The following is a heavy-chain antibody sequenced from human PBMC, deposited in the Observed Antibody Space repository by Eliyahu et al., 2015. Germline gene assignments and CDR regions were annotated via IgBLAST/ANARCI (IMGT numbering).Heavy chain of an antibody. CDR2: ISSSGSTI. J-gene: IGHJ4*02. CDR3: VRDGYNSTIPPFDY. D-gene: IGHD5-24*01. Sequence: QVQLVESGGGLVXPGXSLRLSCXASGFTXSXYYMSWIRQAPGKGRXXVSYISSSGSTIYYADSVKGRFTISRDNAKNSLYLQMNSLRAEDTAVYYCVRDGYNSTIPPFDYWGQGTLVTVSS. CDR1: GFTXSXYY. V-gene: IGHV3-11*01.